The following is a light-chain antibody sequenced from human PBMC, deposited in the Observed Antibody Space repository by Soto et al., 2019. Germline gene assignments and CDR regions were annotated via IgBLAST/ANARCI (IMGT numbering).Light chain of an antibody. CDR1: QGISSY. V-gene: IGKV1-8*01. CDR3: QQYYSNPLT. CDR2: AAS. J-gene: IGKJ4*01. Sequence: AIRMTQSPSSFSASTGDRVTITCRASQGISSYLAWYQQKPGKAPKLLIYAASTLQSGVPSRFSGSGSGTDFTLTISCLQSEDFATHYCQQYYSNPLTFGGGTKVEIK.